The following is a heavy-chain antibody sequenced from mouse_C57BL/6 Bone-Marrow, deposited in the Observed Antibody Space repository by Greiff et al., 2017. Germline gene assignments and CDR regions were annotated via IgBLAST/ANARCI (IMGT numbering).Heavy chain of an antibody. V-gene: IGHV2-3*01. CDR1: GFSLTSYG. J-gene: IGHJ4*01. CDR3: ARRAMDY. CDR2: IWGDGST. Sequence: VKLMESGPGLVAPSQCLSISCTVSGFSLTSYGVSWVRQPPGKGLEWLGVIWGDGSTNYPSARISRLSISKDNSKSQVCLKLNSLHTDDTAAYYCARRAMDYWGQGTSVTVSS.